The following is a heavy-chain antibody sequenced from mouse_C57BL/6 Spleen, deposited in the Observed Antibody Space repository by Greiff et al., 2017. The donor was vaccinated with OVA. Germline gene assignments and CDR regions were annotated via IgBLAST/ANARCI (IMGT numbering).Heavy chain of an antibody. J-gene: IGHJ2*01. D-gene: IGHD2-4*01. V-gene: IGHV1-15*01. CDR3: TGYDYDGFDY. Sequence: QVQLKESGAELVRPGASVTLSCKASGYTFTDYEMHWVKQTPVHGLEWIGAIDPETGGTAYNQKFKGKAILTADKSSSTAYMELRSLTSEDSAVYYCTGYDYDGFDYWGQGTTLTVSS. CDR2: IDPETGGT. CDR1: GYTFTDYE.